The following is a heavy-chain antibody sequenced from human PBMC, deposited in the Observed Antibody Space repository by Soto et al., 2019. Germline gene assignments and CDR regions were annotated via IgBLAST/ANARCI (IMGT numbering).Heavy chain of an antibody. V-gene: IGHV4-39*01. CDR2: IYYSGST. Sequence: PSETLSLTCTVSGGSISSSSYYWGWIRQPPGKGLEWIGSIYYSGSTYYNPSLKSRVTISVDTSKNQFSLKLSSVTAADTAVYYCARGGFGELLPISNWFDPWGQGTLATVSS. D-gene: IGHD3-10*01. J-gene: IGHJ5*02. CDR3: ARGGFGELLPISNWFDP. CDR1: GGSISSSSYY.